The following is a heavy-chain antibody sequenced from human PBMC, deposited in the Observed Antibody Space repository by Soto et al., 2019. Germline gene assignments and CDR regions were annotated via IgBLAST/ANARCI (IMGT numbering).Heavy chain of an antibody. CDR1: GGSISSSSYY. Sequence: QLQLQESGPGLVKPSETLSLTCTVSGGSISSSSYYWGWIRQPPGKGLEWIGSIYYSGSTYYNPSLKTRLTRSVDTSKNHFALKLSSVTAADTAVYYCARQQQWLVPSPYFDYWGQGTLVTVSS. V-gene: IGHV4-39*01. J-gene: IGHJ4*02. D-gene: IGHD6-19*01. CDR3: ARQQQWLVPSPYFDY. CDR2: IYYSGST.